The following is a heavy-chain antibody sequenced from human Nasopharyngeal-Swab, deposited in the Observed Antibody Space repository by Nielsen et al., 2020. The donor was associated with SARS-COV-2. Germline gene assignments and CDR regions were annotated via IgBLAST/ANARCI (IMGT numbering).Heavy chain of an antibody. V-gene: IGHV4-59*08. D-gene: IGHD4-17*01. CDR2: IYYSGST. CDR1: GGSPSSYY. Sequence: SETLSLTCPVSGGSPSSYYWSWIRQPPGKGLEWIGYIYYSGSTNYNPSLKSRVTISVDTSTNQFSLKLSSVTAADTAVYYCARHTVATPISHYFDYWGQGTLVTVSS. J-gene: IGHJ4*02. CDR3: ARHTVATPISHYFDY.